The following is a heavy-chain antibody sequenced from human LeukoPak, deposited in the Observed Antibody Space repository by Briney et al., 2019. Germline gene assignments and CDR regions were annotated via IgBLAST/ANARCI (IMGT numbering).Heavy chain of an antibody. CDR1: GYSFASYW. CDR3: ARVPYYYDSSGYYSYFDY. V-gene: IGHV5-51*01. Sequence: GESLKIYCKASGYSFASYWIGWVRQMPGKGLEWMGIIFPGDSDTRYSPSFQGQVTISADKSISTAYLQWSSLKASDTAMYYCARVPYYYDSSGYYSYFDYWGQGTLVTVSS. D-gene: IGHD3-22*01. CDR2: IFPGDSDT. J-gene: IGHJ4*02.